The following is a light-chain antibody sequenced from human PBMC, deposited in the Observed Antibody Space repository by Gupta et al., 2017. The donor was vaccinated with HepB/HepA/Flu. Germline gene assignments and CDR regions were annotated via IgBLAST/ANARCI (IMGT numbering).Light chain of an antibody. V-gene: IGKV1-5*03. Sequence: DIQMTQSPSTLSASAEDTVTITCRASQSIGDWLAWYQQKPGKAPNLLISKASNLETGVPSRFSGSGSGTEFTLTISSLQPDDFAIYYCQQYVSYSTFGQGTKVQIK. CDR2: KAS. CDR1: QSIGDW. J-gene: IGKJ1*01. CDR3: QQYVSYST.